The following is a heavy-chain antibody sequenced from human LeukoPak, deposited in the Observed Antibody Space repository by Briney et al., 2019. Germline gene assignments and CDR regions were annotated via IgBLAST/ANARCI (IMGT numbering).Heavy chain of an antibody. CDR2: IYHSGST. Sequence: KSSETLSLTCAVSGYSISSGYYWGWIRQPPGKGLEWIGSIYHSGSTYYNPSLKSRVTISVDTSKNQFSLKLSSVTAADTAVYYCARNGTGYSSLLKMSNWFDPWGQGTLVTVSS. V-gene: IGHV4-38-2*01. CDR1: GYSISSGYY. D-gene: IGHD6-13*01. J-gene: IGHJ5*02. CDR3: ARNGTGYSSLLKMSNWFDP.